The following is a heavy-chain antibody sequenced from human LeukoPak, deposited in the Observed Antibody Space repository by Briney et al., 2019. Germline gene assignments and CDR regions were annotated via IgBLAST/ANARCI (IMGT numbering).Heavy chain of an antibody. Sequence: SVKVSCKASGGTFSSYAISWVRQAPGQGLEWMGGIIPIFGTANYAQKFQGRVTITADESTSTAYMELSSLRSEDTAVYYCARGFGRPQYEVRGVEYYYYGMDVWGQGTTVTVSS. D-gene: IGHD3-10*01. CDR1: GGTFSSYA. V-gene: IGHV1-69*13. CDR3: ARGFGRPQYEVRGVEYYYYGMDV. J-gene: IGHJ6*02. CDR2: IIPIFGTA.